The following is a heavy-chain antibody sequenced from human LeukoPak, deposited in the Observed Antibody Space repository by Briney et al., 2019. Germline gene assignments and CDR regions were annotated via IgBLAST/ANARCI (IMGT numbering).Heavy chain of an antibody. J-gene: IGHJ4*02. V-gene: IGHV3-15*01. Sequence: KPGGSLRLSCAASGFTFSNAWMSWVRPAPGKGLEWVGRIKSKTDGGTTDYAAPVKGRFTISRDDSKNTLYLQMNSLKTEDTAVYYCTTDDSSGWYFDYWGQGTLVTVSS. CDR3: TTDDSSGWYFDY. D-gene: IGHD6-25*01. CDR1: GFTFSNAW. CDR2: IKSKTDGGTT.